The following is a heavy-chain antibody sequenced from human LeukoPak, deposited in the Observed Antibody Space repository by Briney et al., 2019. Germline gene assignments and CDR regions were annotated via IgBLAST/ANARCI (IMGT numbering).Heavy chain of an antibody. J-gene: IGHJ4*02. Sequence: GGSLRLSCAATGSTFSSYSMNWVRQAPGKGLEWVSSISSSSSYIYYAASVKGRFTISRDNAKNSLYLQMNSLRAEDTAVYYCARDESYGYPFDYWGQGTLVTVSS. CDR2: ISSSSSYI. D-gene: IGHD5-18*01. CDR3: ARDESYGYPFDY. V-gene: IGHV3-21*01. CDR1: GSTFSSYS.